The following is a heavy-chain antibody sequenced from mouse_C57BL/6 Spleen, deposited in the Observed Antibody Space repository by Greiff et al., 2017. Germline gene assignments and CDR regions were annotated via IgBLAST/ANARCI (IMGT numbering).Heavy chain of an antibody. D-gene: IGHD1-1*01. V-gene: IGHV1-54*01. CDR1: GYAFTNYL. J-gene: IGHJ4*01. CDR2: INPGSGGT. Sequence: LVESGAELVRPGTSVKVSCKASGYAFTNYLIEWVKQRPGQGLEWIGVINPGSGGTNYNEKFKGKATLTADKSSSTAYMQLSSLTSEDSAVYFCAYYGSSMDYWGQGTSVTVSS. CDR3: AYYGSSMDY.